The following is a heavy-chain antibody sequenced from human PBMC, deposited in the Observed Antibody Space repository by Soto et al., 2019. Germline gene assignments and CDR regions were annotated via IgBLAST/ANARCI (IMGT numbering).Heavy chain of an antibody. V-gene: IGHV1-2*04. Sequence: ASVKVSCKASGYTFTGYYMHWVRQAPGQGLEWMGWINPNSGGTNYAQKFQGWVTMTRDTSISTAYMELSRRRSDDTAVYYCAREGGSGSYYGAFDIWGQGTMVTVSS. J-gene: IGHJ3*02. CDR1: GYTFTGYY. CDR3: AREGGSGSYYGAFDI. D-gene: IGHD3-10*01. CDR2: INPNSGGT.